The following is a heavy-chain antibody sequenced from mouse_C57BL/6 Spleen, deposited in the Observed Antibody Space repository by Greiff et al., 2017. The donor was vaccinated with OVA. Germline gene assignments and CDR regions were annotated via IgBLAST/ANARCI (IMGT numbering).Heavy chain of an antibody. CDR1: GYTFTSYW. J-gene: IGHJ2*01. Sequence: QVQLQQPGAELVKPGASVKLSCKASGYTFTSYWMHWVKQRPGQGLEWIGMIHPNSGSTNYNEKFKSKATLTVDKSSSTAYMQLSSLTSEDSAVYYCARGKVTGYYFDYWGQGTTLTVSS. CDR3: ARGKVTGYYFDY. D-gene: IGHD2-2*01. CDR2: IHPNSGST. V-gene: IGHV1-64*01.